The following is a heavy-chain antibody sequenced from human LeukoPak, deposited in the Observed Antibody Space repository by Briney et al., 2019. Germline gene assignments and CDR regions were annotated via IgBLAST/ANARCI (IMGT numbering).Heavy chain of an antibody. Sequence: GGSLRLSCAASGFSFDDLGMTWVRQVPGKGLEWVAGINWNGASTGYADSVRGRFTISRDNAKNSLYLQMNSLRAEDTALYYCSRAVCPTIKFCDSSYFMDVWGKGTTVNVS. CDR1: GFSFDDLG. D-gene: IGHD6-6*01. J-gene: IGHJ6*03. CDR2: INWNGAST. CDR3: SRAVCPTIKFCDSSYFMDV. V-gene: IGHV3-20*04.